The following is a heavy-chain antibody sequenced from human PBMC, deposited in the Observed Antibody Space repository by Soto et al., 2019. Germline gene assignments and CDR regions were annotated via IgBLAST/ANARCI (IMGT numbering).Heavy chain of an antibody. Sequence: EVQLLESGGGLVQPGGSLRLSCAASGFSFSNYAMNWVRQAPGKGLEWVSGISGGGGGTYYADSVKGRFIVSRDNSQNTVYLQMNSLRADDTAFYYCAKGSISDRETFNFDSWGQGTLVTVSS. J-gene: IGHJ4*02. V-gene: IGHV3-23*01. D-gene: IGHD1-26*01. CDR1: GFSFSNYA. CDR2: ISGGGGGT. CDR3: AKGSISDRETFNFDS.